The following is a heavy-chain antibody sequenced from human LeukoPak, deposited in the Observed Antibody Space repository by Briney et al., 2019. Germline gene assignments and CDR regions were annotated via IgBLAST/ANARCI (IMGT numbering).Heavy chain of an antibody. CDR3: ARDPRYYYDSSGYYQLDY. D-gene: IGHD3-22*01. Sequence: PSETLSLTCTVSGYSISSGYYWGWIWQPPGKGLEWIGSIYHSGSTYYNPSLKSPVTISVDTSKTQFSLKLSSVTAADTAVYYCARDPRYYYDSSGYYQLDYWGQGTLVTVSS. CDR2: IYHSGST. V-gene: IGHV4-38-2*02. CDR1: GYSISSGYY. J-gene: IGHJ4*02.